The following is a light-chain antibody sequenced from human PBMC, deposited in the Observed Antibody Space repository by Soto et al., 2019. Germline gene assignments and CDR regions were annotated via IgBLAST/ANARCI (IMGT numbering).Light chain of an antibody. CDR1: QSISFW. CDR3: QQYNTYPFT. Sequence: DIQMTQSPSTLSASVGDRVTITCRASQSISFWLAWYQQKPGKAPNPLIYKASSLESGVPSRFSGSGSVREFTLTISSLQPDDFATYYCQQYNTYPFTFGGGTKVEIK. V-gene: IGKV1-5*03. J-gene: IGKJ4*01. CDR2: KAS.